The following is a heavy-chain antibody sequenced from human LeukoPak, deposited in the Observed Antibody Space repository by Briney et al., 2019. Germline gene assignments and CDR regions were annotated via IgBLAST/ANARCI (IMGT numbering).Heavy chain of an antibody. Sequence: GGSLRLSCAASGFTFSSYGMHWVRQAPGKGLEWVAFIRYDGSNKYYADSVKGRFTISRDNSKNTLYLQMNSLRAEDTAVYYCARASDSSGYYAPQHYFDYWGQGTPVTVSS. CDR3: ARASDSSGYYAPQHYFDY. CDR2: IRYDGSNK. CDR1: GFTFSSYG. V-gene: IGHV3-30*02. J-gene: IGHJ4*02. D-gene: IGHD3-22*01.